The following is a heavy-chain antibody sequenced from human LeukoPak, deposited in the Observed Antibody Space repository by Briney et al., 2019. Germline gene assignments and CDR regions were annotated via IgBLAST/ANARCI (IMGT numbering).Heavy chain of an antibody. Sequence: GGSLRLSCAASGFTFSSYAMSWVRQAPGKGLEWVSAISGSGGSTCYADSVKGRFTISRDNSKNTLYLQMNSLRAEDTAVYYCAKDHGDYGDPGYWGQGTLVTVSS. D-gene: IGHD4-17*01. CDR1: GFTFSSYA. CDR3: AKDHGDYGDPGY. CDR2: ISGSGGST. J-gene: IGHJ4*02. V-gene: IGHV3-23*01.